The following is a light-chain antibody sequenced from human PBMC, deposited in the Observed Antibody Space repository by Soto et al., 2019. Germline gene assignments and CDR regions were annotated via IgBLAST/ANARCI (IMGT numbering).Light chain of an antibody. CDR2: AAY. J-gene: IGKJ3*01. CDR1: QSISTY. CDR3: QQSYTTPFT. V-gene: IGKV1-39*01. Sequence: DIQMTQSPSSLSASVGDRVTVTCRASQSISTYLYWYQQKPGTAPKLLIYAAYSLETGVPSRFSGSGSGTDFTLSISSLQPEDFATYSCQQSYTTPFTCGPGTKVDIK.